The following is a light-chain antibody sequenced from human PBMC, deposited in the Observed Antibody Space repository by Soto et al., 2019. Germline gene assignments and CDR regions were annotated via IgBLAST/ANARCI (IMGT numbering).Light chain of an antibody. CDR2: GAS. Sequence: EMVMTQSPAALSVSPGERATLSCRASQSISDNLAWYQHKPGQAPRLLIYGASTRATDIPARFSGSGSGTEFTLTISSLQSEDSAVYYCQQYNNWPRTFGQGTKVDIK. CDR3: QQYNNWPRT. CDR1: QSISDN. J-gene: IGKJ1*01. V-gene: IGKV3-15*01.